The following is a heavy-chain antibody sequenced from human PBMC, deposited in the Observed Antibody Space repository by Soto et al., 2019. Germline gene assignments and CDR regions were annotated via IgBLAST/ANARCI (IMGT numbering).Heavy chain of an antibody. Sequence: QVQLVQSGAEVKKPGSSVKVSCKASGGTFSSYAISWVRQAPGQGLEWMGGIIPIFGTANYAQKFQGRVTITADESTSSAYMELGSLRSEDTAVYYCARELGGYCSGGSCPGGDYWGQGTLVTVSS. V-gene: IGHV1-69*12. D-gene: IGHD2-15*01. CDR3: ARELGGYCSGGSCPGGDY. CDR1: GGTFSSYA. J-gene: IGHJ4*02. CDR2: IIPIFGTA.